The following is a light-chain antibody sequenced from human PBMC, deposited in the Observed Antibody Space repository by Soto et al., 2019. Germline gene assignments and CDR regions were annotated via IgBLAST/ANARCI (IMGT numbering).Light chain of an antibody. Sequence: EIVLTQSPATLSVSPGERATFSCRASQSVGSNLAWYQQKPGQTPRLLIFGASTRAARIPARFSGRGSGTECTRTISSLQSEDFAVYYCQQSNNWLRTLSPGTKVQIK. J-gene: IGKJ1*01. CDR2: GAS. CDR1: QSVGSN. V-gene: IGKV3D-15*01. CDR3: QQSNNWLRT.